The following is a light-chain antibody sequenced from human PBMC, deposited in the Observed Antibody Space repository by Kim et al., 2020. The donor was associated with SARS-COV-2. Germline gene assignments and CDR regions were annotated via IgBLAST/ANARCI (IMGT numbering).Light chain of an antibody. CDR1: NIY. CDR3: SSYTSSNTVV. J-gene: IGLJ2*01. V-gene: IGLV2-14*03. Sequence: VSGSPGRSIAISCTGTNIYVSWYKQHPGKAPKLMIYDVSNRPSGVSDRFSGSKSGNTASLTISGLQAEDEAHYYCSSYTSSNTVVFGGGTQLTVL. CDR2: DVS.